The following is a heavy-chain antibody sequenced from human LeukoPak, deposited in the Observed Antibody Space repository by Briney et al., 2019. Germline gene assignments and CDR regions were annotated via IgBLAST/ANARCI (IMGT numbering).Heavy chain of an antibody. Sequence: PGGSLRLSCAASGFTVSSNYMSWARQAPGKGLEWVSVIYSGGSTYYADSVKGRFTISRDNSKNTLYLQMNSLRAEDTAVYYCARALTAAAGYYFDYWGQGTLVTVSS. V-gene: IGHV3-53*01. D-gene: IGHD6-13*01. CDR3: ARALTAAAGYYFDY. J-gene: IGHJ4*02. CDR1: GFTVSSNY. CDR2: IYSGGST.